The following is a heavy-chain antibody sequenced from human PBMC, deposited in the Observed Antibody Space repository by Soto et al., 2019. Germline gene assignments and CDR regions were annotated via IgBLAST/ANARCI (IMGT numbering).Heavy chain of an antibody. Sequence: QVQLQESGPGLVKPSGTLSLTCAVSSGSISSSNWWSWVRQPPGKGLEWIGEIYHSGSTNYNPSLKSRVTISVEKSKNQFSLKLSSVTAADTAVYYCARTAFRSTTGFDYWGQGTLVTVSS. V-gene: IGHV4-4*02. CDR1: SGSISSSNW. D-gene: IGHD1-1*01. J-gene: IGHJ4*02. CDR2: IYHSGST. CDR3: ARTAFRSTTGFDY.